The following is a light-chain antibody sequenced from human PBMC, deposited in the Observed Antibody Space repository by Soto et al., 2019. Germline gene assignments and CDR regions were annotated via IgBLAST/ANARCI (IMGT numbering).Light chain of an antibody. CDR3: SSYTTTYSLV. CDR2: DVN. Sequence: QSALTQPASVSGSPGQSITISCTGTTSDIGTYDYVSWYKQHPDKAPKLIIYDVNSRPSGISIRFSGSKSGNTASLTVSGLQPEDEGYYYCSSYTTTYSLVFGGGTQLTVL. J-gene: IGLJ2*01. V-gene: IGLV2-14*03. CDR1: TSDIGTYDY.